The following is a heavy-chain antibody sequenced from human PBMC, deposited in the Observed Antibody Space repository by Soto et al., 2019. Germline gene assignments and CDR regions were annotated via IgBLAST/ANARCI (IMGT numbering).Heavy chain of an antibody. CDR2: FDPEDGET. D-gene: IGHD4-17*01. J-gene: IGHJ6*02. CDR1: VYTLTELS. CDR3: ATGSYGDYVGAYYYYGMDV. V-gene: IGHV1-24*01. Sequence: ASVTVSCKDSVYTLTELSVHWVRQAPGKGLEWMGGFDPEDGETIYAQKFQGRVTMTEDTSTDTAYMELSSLRSEDTAVYYCATGSYGDYVGAYYYYGMDVWGQGTTVTVSS.